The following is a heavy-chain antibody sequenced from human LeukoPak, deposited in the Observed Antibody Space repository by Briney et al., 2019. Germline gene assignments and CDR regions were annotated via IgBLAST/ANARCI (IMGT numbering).Heavy chain of an antibody. CDR1: GFTFSSYW. J-gene: IGHJ2*01. CDR2: INTDGNSI. D-gene: IGHD2-2*01. V-gene: IGHV3-74*01. Sequence: PGGSLRLSCAASGFTFSSYWMHWVRQAPGKGLVWVSRINTDGNSITYADSVKGRFTISRDNAKNTLYLQMNSLTAEDTALYYRARVFEYCSSTSCNYWYFDLWGRGTLVTVSS. CDR3: ARVFEYCSSTSCNYWYFDL.